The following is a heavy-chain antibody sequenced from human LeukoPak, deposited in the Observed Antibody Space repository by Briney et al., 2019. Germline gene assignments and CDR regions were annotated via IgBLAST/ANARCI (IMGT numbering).Heavy chain of an antibody. D-gene: IGHD6-13*01. V-gene: IGHV3-15*01. Sequence: GGSLRLSCAASGFSFSSAYAIWVRQAPGKGLEWVGRIKSNSAGGTVDYASPVKGRFVISRDDSRTTVYLQMNSLKTEDTAVYYCSTDAGYDSRWYNYWGQGTLVTVSS. J-gene: IGHJ4*02. CDR1: GFSFSSAY. CDR3: STDAGYDSRWYNY. CDR2: IKSNSAGGTV.